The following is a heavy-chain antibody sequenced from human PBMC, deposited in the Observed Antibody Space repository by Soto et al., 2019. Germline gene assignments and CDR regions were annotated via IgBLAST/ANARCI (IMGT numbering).Heavy chain of an antibody. V-gene: IGHV3-23*01. Sequence: EVQLLESGGGLVQPGGSLRLSCAASGFTFSSYAMSWVRQAPGKGLEWVSAISGSGGSTYYADSVKGRFTISRDNSKNTLYLQMNRLRVEDTAVYYCAKEGGYCSSTSCYGRVYYWGQGTLVTVSS. J-gene: IGHJ4*02. CDR2: ISGSGGST. CDR3: AKEGGYCSSTSCYGRVYY. D-gene: IGHD2-2*03. CDR1: GFTFSSYA.